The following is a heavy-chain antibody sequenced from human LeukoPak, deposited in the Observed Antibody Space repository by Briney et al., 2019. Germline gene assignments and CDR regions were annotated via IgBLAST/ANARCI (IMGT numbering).Heavy chain of an antibody. CDR1: GFTFSSYG. Sequence: GGSLRLSCAASGFTFSSYGMHWVRQAPGKGLEWVAVISYDGSNKYYADSVKGRFTISRDNSKNTLYLQMNSLRAEDTAVYYCAKDYYDSSGYYSPFGYWGQGTLVTVSS. CDR2: ISYDGSNK. V-gene: IGHV3-30*18. D-gene: IGHD3-22*01. J-gene: IGHJ4*02. CDR3: AKDYYDSSGYYSPFGY.